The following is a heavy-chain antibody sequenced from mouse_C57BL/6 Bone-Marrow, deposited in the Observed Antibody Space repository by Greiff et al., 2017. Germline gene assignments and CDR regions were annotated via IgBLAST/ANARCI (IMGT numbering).Heavy chain of an antibody. CDR2: IYPGSGNT. CDR3: ASGPAGDY. Sequence: QVQLKQSGAELVRPGASVKLSCKASGYTFTDYSINWVKQRPGQGLEWIARIYPGSGNTYYNEKFKGKATLTAEKSSSTAYMQLRSLTSEDSSVYCSASGPAGDYWGQGTTLTVSS. D-gene: IGHD3-1*01. CDR1: GYTFTDYS. V-gene: IGHV1-76*01. J-gene: IGHJ2*01.